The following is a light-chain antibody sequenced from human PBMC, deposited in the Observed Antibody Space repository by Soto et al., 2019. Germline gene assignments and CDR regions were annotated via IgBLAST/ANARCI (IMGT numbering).Light chain of an antibody. Sequence: DIVMTQSPDSLAVSLGERATINCKSSQSVLYSSNNKNYLAWYQQKPGRPPKLLIYWASTRESGVPDRFSGSGSGTDFTLTISNLQAEDVAVYYCQQYYSTPLTFGGGTKVEIK. J-gene: IGKJ4*01. V-gene: IGKV4-1*01. CDR2: WAS. CDR3: QQYYSTPLT. CDR1: QSVLYSSNNKNY.